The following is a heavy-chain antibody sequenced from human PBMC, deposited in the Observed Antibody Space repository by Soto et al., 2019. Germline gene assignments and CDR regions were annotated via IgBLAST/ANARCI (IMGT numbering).Heavy chain of an antibody. J-gene: IGHJ5*02. Sequence: PWGSLRLSCGASGFIFSDYGIHFFRQSPVKWLEWVALTWYDESIKVYADSVKGRFTISRDNSKSTLYLEMNNLRVEDTAVYYCARDFSAGAGENWFDPWGQGTLVTVSS. CDR3: ARDFSAGAGENWFDP. CDR2: TWYDESIK. D-gene: IGHD1-26*01. CDR1: GFIFSDYG. V-gene: IGHV3-33*01.